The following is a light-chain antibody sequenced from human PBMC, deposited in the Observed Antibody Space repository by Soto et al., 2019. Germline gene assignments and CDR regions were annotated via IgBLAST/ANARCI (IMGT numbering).Light chain of an antibody. CDR2: DAS. CDR1: QSVSSTY. V-gene: IGKV3-20*01. J-gene: IGKJ1*01. Sequence: EIVLTQSPGTLSLSPGQRATLSCRASQSVSSTYLAWYQHKPGQAPKLLIYDASSRATGIPDRFSGSGSGTDFTLTISRLEPEDFAVYYCQYCGSPPHMLGQGTQVDIK. CDR3: QYCGSPPHM.